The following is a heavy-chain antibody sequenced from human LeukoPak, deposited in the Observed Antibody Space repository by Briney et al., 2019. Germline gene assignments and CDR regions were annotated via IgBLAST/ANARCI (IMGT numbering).Heavy chain of an antibody. J-gene: IGHJ3*02. CDR3: ARSSWGYYGSGSYYIDAFDI. Sequence: GASVRVPCKASGYTFTSYDINWVRQATGQGLEWMGWMNPNSGNTGYAQKFQGRVTMTRNTSISTAYMELSSLRSEDTAVYYCARSSWGYYGSGSYYIDAFDIWGQGTMVTVSS. CDR2: MNPNSGNT. D-gene: IGHD3-10*01. CDR1: GYTFTSYD. V-gene: IGHV1-8*01.